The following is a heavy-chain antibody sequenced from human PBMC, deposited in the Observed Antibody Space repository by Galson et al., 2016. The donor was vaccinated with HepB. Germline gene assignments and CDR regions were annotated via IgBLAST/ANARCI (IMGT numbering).Heavy chain of an antibody. CDR1: GGTFSNSA. Sequence: SVKVSCKASGGTFSNSAISWVRQAPGQGLEWMGVITPLFGTANYARIFQDRVTITADILTNTAYMEMSSLKSEDTAVYYCAKVKGIGYYPFDYWGKGTLVTVSS. D-gene: IGHD3-3*01. CDR2: ITPLFGTA. CDR3: AKVKGIGYYPFDY. V-gene: IGHV1-69*06. J-gene: IGHJ4*02.